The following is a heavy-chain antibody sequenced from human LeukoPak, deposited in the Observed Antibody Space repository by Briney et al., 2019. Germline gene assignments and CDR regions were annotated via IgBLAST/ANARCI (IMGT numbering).Heavy chain of an antibody. CDR3: AKRYCSSTTCYDDRGAFDY. Sequence: PSETLSLTCTVSGYSISSGNYWDWIRQPPGKGLEWIGSVYHSGSTYHNPSLKSRVTISVDTSKNQFSLKLSSVTAADTAVYYCAKRYCSSTTCYDDRGAFDYWGQGALVTVSS. V-gene: IGHV4-38-2*02. CDR2: VYHSGST. CDR1: GYSISSGNY. J-gene: IGHJ4*02. D-gene: IGHD2-2*01.